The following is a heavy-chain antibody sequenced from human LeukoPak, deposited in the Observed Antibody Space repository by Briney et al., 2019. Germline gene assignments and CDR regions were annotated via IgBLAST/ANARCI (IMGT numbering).Heavy chain of an antibody. Sequence: ASVKVSCKASGYTLTSYYMHWVRQAPGQGLEWMGIINPSGGSTSYAQKFQGRVTMTRDMSTSTVYMELSSLRSEDTAVYYCARDKGRKRWFDPWGQGTLVTVSS. CDR1: GYTLTSYY. V-gene: IGHV1-46*01. J-gene: IGHJ5*02. CDR2: INPSGGST. CDR3: ARDKGRKRWFDP.